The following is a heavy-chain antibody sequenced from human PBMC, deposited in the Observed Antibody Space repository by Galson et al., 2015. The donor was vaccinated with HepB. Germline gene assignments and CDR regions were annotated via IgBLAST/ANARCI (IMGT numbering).Heavy chain of an antibody. CDR1: GYTFTAYY. Sequence: SVKVSCKASGYTFTAYYIHWVRQAPGQGLEWMGRINPNSGGTNYAQKFQGRVTMTRDTSISTAYMELSRLRSDDTAVYYCARGSTDDEYFQHWGQGTLVTVSS. J-gene: IGHJ1*01. CDR2: INPNSGGT. V-gene: IGHV1-2*06. D-gene: IGHD6-13*01. CDR3: ARGSTDDEYFQH.